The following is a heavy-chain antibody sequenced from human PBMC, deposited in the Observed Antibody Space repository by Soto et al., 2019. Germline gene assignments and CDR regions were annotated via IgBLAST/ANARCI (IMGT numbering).Heavy chain of an antibody. V-gene: IGHV4-59*01. J-gene: IGHJ6*03. CDR1: GGSISSYY. D-gene: IGHD4-17*01. CDR3: AREVKYGDYYYYYMDV. CDR2: IYYSGST. Sequence: QVQLQESGPGLVKPSETLSLTCSVSGGSISSYYWTWIRQPPGKRLEWIGYIYYSGSTNYNPSRKSRVTISVDTSKNQFSLKMNSVSAADTAVYYCAREVKYGDYYYYYMDVWGKGTTVTVSS.